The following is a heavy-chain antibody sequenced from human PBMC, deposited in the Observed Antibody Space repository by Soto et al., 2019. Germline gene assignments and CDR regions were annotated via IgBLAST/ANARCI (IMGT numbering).Heavy chain of an antibody. Sequence: ASVKVSCKASGSTFTSYAIHLVRQAPGRMLELMGSINAGNGNTTYSQKFQGRVTITRDTSASTAYMELSSLRSEDSAVYYCASGGVGATVPPARYYYYGMDVWGRGTTVTVSS. D-gene: IGHD1-26*01. CDR2: INAGNGNT. CDR1: GSTFTSYA. J-gene: IGHJ6*02. CDR3: ASGGVGATVPPARYYYYGMDV. V-gene: IGHV1-3*01.